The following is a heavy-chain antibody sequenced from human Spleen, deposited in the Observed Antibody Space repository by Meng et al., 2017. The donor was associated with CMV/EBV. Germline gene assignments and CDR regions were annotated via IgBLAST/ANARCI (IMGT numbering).Heavy chain of an antibody. CDR3: ARGADTAMVVSVPEFDY. CDR1: GGSISSYS. J-gene: IGHJ4*02. CDR2: IYTSGST. D-gene: IGHD5-18*01. Sequence: LEDPGTGRVKPSETLYHTCTVSGGSISSYSWRWVRQPAGKGLEWIGRIYTSGSTNYNPSLKSRVTMSVDTSKNQFSLKLSSVTAADTAVYYCARGADTAMVVSVPEFDYWGQGTLVTVSS. V-gene: IGHV4-4*07.